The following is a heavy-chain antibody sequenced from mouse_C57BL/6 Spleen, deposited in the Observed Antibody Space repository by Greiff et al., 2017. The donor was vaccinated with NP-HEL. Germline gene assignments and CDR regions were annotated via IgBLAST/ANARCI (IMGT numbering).Heavy chain of an antibody. J-gene: IGHJ4*01. D-gene: IGHD2-5*01. CDR1: GYTFTSYG. V-gene: IGHV1-81*01. CDR2: IYPRSGNT. CDR3: ALYYSNYDYAMDY. Sequence: QVQLQQSGAELARPGASVKLSCKASGYTFTSYGISWVKQRTGQGLEWIGEIYPRSGNTYYNEKFKGKATLTADKSSSTAYMGLRSLTSEDSAVYVCALYYSNYDYAMDYWGQGTSVTVSS.